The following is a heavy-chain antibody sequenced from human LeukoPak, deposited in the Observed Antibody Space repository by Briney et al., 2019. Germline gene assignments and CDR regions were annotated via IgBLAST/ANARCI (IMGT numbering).Heavy chain of an antibody. V-gene: IGHV1-46*01. D-gene: IGHD3-10*01. CDR2: INPSGGST. Sequence: ASVKVSCKGSGYTFTSYYMHWVRQAPGQGLEWMGIINPSGGSTSYAQKFQGRVTMTRDTPTSTVYMELSSLRSEDTAVYYCARVLYAYGSGSYYFDYWGQGTLVTVSS. CDR1: GYTFTSYY. CDR3: ARVLYAYGSGSYYFDY. J-gene: IGHJ4*02.